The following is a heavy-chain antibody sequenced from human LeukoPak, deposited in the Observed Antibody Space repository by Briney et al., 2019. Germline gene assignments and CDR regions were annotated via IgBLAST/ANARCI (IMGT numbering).Heavy chain of an antibody. V-gene: IGHV3-48*03. Sequence: GGSLRLSCAASGFTFSSYEMNWVRQAPGKGLEWVSYISSSGNTIYYADSAKGRFTISRDNAKNSLYLQMNSLRAEDTAIYYCARERGYSGYDYFIDSPSDSWGQGTLVAVSS. CDR1: GFTFSSYE. CDR3: ARERGYSGYDYFIDSPSDS. D-gene: IGHD5-12*01. CDR2: ISSSGNTI. J-gene: IGHJ4*02.